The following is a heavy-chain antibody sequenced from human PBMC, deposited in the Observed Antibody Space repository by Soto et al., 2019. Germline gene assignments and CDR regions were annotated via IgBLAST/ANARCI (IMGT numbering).Heavy chain of an antibody. CDR2: KYYRSTWYN. CDR1: GYSVSRNSTT. V-gene: IGHV6-1*01. CDR3: ARVRLYSYCSGGSCYGTFDP. J-gene: IGHJ5*02. D-gene: IGHD2-15*01. Sequence: PSETLSLTCALSGYSVSRNSTTWNWLRPSPSRGLAWLGRKYYRSTWYNDYAVSVNSRITINPDTSKNQFSLQLNSVTPEDTAVYYCARVRLYSYCSGGSCYGTFDPWGQGTLVTVSS.